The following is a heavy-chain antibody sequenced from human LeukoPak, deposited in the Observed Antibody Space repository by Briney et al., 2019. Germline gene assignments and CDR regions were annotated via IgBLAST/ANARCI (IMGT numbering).Heavy chain of an antibody. J-gene: IGHJ4*02. V-gene: IGHV4-38-2*01. CDR3: ARQVIGSLYHDY. D-gene: IGHD1-26*01. Sequence: SETLSLTCAVSGYSISSDYYWGWIRQPPGKGLERIGSMYHSGTSYYNPSPKSRVTASLDTSKNQFSLRLSSVTVADTAVYYCARQVIGSLYHDYWGQGTLVTVSS. CDR2: MYHSGTS. CDR1: GYSISSDYY.